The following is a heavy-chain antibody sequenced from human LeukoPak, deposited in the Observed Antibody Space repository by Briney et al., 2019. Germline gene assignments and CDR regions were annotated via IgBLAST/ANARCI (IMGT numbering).Heavy chain of an antibody. V-gene: IGHV4-59*01. D-gene: IGHD6-13*01. CDR1: GGSISSYY. CDR3: ARVGEYSSSLVDY. J-gene: IGHJ4*02. CDR2: IYYSGST. Sequence: PSETLSLTCTVSGGSISSYYWSWIRQPPGKGLEWIGYIYYSGSTNYNPSLKNRVTISVDTSKNQFSLKLSSVTAADTAVYYCARVGEYSSSLVDYWGQGTLVTVSS.